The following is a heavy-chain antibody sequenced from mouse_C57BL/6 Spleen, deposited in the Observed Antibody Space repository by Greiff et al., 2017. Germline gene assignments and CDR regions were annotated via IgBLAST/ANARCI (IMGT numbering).Heavy chain of an antibody. CDR3: GDGGCAY. Sequence: EVQLVESGGGLVKPGGSLKLSCAASGFTFSSYAMSWVRQTPEKRLEWVATISDGGSYTYYPDNVKGRFTISRDNAKNNLYLQMRHLKCEDTAMYYCGDGGCAYWGQGSLVTVSA. CDR2: ISDGGSYT. D-gene: IGHD3-3*01. J-gene: IGHJ3*01. V-gene: IGHV5-4*01. CDR1: GFTFSSYA.